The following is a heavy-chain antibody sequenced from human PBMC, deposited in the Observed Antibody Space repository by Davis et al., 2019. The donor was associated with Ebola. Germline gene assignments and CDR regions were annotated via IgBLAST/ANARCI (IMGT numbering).Heavy chain of an antibody. V-gene: IGHV3-48*04. CDR3: AVATLMTSDY. D-gene: IGHD1-26*01. CDR2: IGSSGTTI. J-gene: IGHJ4*02. CDR1: GFPFSSYG. Sequence: GESLKISCAASGFPFSSYGMHWVRQAPGKGLEWISYIGSSGTTISYADSVKGRFTISRDNAKNSLYLQMNSLRAEDTAVYYCAVATLMTSDYWGQGTLVTVSS.